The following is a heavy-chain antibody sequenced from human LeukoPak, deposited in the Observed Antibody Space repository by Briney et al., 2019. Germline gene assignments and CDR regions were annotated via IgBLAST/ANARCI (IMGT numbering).Heavy chain of an antibody. Sequence: PGGSLRLSCAASGFTFSSYSVNWVRQAPGKGLEWVSSISSSSSYIYYADSVKGRFTISRDDAKNSLYLQMNSLRAEDTAVYYCATYYYDSSGYYSNDYWGQGTLVTVSS. V-gene: IGHV3-21*01. CDR1: GFTFSSYS. D-gene: IGHD3-22*01. CDR3: ATYYYDSSGYYSNDY. CDR2: ISSSSSYI. J-gene: IGHJ4*02.